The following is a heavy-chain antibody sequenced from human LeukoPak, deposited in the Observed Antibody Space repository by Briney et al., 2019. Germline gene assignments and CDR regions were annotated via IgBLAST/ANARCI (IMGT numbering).Heavy chain of an antibody. CDR1: GFTFSTYA. Sequence: GGSLRLSCAASGFTFSTYAINWVRQAPGKGLEWVSAINSSGSNTFYADSVKGRFTISRDNPKNTLYLQMNSLRPEDTAVYYCVKKRLAYSFSFDIWGQGTMVTVSS. D-gene: IGHD5-18*01. CDR3: VKKRLAYSFSFDI. J-gene: IGHJ3*02. V-gene: IGHV3-23*01. CDR2: INSSGSNT.